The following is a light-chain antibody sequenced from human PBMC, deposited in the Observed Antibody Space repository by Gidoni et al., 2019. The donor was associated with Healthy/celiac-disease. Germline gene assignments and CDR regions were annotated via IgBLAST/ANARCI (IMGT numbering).Light chain of an antibody. CDR3: MQALQTPLT. CDR2: LGS. J-gene: IGKJ4*01. V-gene: IGKV2-28*01. Sequence: DIVMTQSPLSLPVIPGEPASIYCRSSQSLLHSNGYNYLDWYLQKPGQSPQLLIYLGSNRASGVPDRFSGSGSGTDFTLKISRVEAEDVGVYYCMQALQTPLTFGGGTKVEIK. CDR1: QSLLHSNGYNY.